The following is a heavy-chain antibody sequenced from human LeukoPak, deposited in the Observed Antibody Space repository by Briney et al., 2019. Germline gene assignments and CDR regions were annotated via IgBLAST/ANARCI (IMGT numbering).Heavy chain of an antibody. CDR2: ISWNSGSI. CDR1: GFTFDDYA. V-gene: IGHV3-9*01. Sequence: GGSLRLSCAASGFTFDDYAMHWVRQAPGKGLEWVSGISWNSGSIGYADSVKGRFTISRDNAKNSLYLQMNSLRAEGTALYYCAKGNGDPPFDYWGQGTLVTVSS. J-gene: IGHJ4*02. CDR3: AKGNGDPPFDY. D-gene: IGHD4-17*01.